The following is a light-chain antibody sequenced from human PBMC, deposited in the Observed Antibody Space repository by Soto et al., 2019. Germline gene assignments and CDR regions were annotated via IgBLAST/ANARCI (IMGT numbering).Light chain of an antibody. CDR1: QTISRW. J-gene: IGKJ5*01. Sequence: DIQLTQTPSNLFASVGDEVTITCRASQTISRWLAWYQQKPGRAPKLLIYDASTLESGVPSRFSGSGSETEFTLTISRLQPDDFATYFCHSRAFGQGTRLEIK. CDR3: HSRA. V-gene: IGKV1-5*01. CDR2: DAS.